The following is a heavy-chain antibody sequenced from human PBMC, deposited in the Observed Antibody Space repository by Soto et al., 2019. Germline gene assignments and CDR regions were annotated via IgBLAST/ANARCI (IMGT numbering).Heavy chain of an antibody. CDR3: ARGPLRDIAVAGHFDY. CDR1: GGTFSSYA. V-gene: IGHV1-69*01. Sequence: QVQLVQSGAEVKKPGSSVKVSCKASGGTFSSYAISWVRQAPGQGLEWMGGIIPIFGTANYAQKFQGRVTITADESTSTAYMELSSLRSEDTVVYYCARGPLRDIAVAGHFDYWGQGTLVTVSS. J-gene: IGHJ4*02. CDR2: IIPIFGTA. D-gene: IGHD6-19*01.